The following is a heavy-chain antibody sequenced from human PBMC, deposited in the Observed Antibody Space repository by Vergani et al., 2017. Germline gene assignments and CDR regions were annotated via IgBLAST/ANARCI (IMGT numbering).Heavy chain of an antibody. CDR2: ISSSGSTI. CDR3: ARPGGAGFWSGYYTGSGGMDV. D-gene: IGHD3-3*01. CDR1: GCTFSDYY. Sequence: QVQLVESGGGLVKPGGSLRLSCAASGCTFSDYYMSWIRQAPGKGLEWVSYISSSGSTIYYADSVKGRFTISRDNAKHSLYLQMNSLRAEDTAVYYCARPGGAGFWSGYYTGSGGMDVWGKGTTVTVSS. V-gene: IGHV3-11*01. J-gene: IGHJ6*03.